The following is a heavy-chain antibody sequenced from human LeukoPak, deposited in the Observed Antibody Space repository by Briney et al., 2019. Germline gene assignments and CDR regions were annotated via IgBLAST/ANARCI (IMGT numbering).Heavy chain of an antibody. CDR2: ISPDGRNI. CDR3: VSDGGGTTPYAC. J-gene: IGHJ4*02. CDR1: GFTLSDYW. V-gene: IGHV3-74*01. Sequence: GGSLRLSCAASGFTLSDYWMNWVRQAPGKGPVWVSHISPDGRNIAYADSVKGRFTISRDSAKNTLYLQMNSLRVGDTAVYYCVSDGGGTTPYACWCQGTLVTVSS. D-gene: IGHD2/OR15-2a*01.